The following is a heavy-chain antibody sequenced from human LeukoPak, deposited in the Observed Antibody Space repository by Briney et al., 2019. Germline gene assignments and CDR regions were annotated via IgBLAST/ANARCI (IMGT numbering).Heavy chain of an antibody. V-gene: IGHV3-11*04. CDR3: ARGDRIQLWSY. J-gene: IGHJ4*02. D-gene: IGHD5-18*01. CDR1: GFSFSDYY. Sequence: GGSLRLSCAASGFSFSDYYMSWIRQAPGKGLEWVSYISSSGGTIYYADSVRGRFTISRDDAKNSLYLQMDSLRAEDTAVYYCARGDRIQLWSYWGQGTLVIVSS. CDR2: ISSSGGTI.